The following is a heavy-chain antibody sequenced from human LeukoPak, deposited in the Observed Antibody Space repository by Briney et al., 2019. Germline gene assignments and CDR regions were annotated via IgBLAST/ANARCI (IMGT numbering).Heavy chain of an antibody. Sequence: PGGSLRLSCAASGFTFSRYSMNWVRQAPGKGLEWVSSISSSSSYIYYADSVKGRFTISRDNAQNSLDLEMNSLRAEDTAVYYCAHISSSWPDYWGQGTLVTVSS. J-gene: IGHJ4*02. CDR2: ISSSSSYI. CDR3: AHISSSWPDY. V-gene: IGHV3-21*01. CDR1: GFTFSRYS. D-gene: IGHD6-13*01.